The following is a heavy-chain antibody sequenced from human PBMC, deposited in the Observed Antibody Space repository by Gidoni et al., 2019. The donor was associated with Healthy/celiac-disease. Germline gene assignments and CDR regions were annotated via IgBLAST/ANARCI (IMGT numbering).Heavy chain of an antibody. CDR3: ARVYQQWLVQDY. Sequence: QVQLVQSGAVVKKPGSSVKVSCKASGGTFSSYAISWVRQAPGQGIEWMGGIIPIFGTANYAQKFQGRVKITADESTSTAYMELSSLRSEDTAVYYCARVYQQWLVQDYWGQGTLVTVSS. CDR1: GGTFSSYA. D-gene: IGHD6-19*01. CDR2: IIPIFGTA. J-gene: IGHJ4*02. V-gene: IGHV1-69*01.